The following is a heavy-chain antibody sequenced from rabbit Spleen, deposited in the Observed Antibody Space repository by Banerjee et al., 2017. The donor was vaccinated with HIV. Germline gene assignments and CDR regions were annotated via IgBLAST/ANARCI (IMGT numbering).Heavy chain of an antibody. CDR3: VRDTWHFKL. CDR2: IDPVFGST. CDR1: GFDFSTYS. V-gene: IGHV1S47*01. Sequence: QEQLVESGGGLVQPGGSLKLSCKASGFDFSTYSMNWVRQAPGKGLEWIGYIDPVFGSTYYATWVNGRFTISSHNAQNTVDLQMNSLTAADTATYFCVRDTWHFKLWGQGTLVTVS. D-gene: IGHD3-1*01. J-gene: IGHJ4*01.